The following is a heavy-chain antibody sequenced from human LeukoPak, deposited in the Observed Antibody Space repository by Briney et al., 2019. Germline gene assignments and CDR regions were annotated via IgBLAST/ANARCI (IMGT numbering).Heavy chain of an antibody. Sequence: GGSLGLSCAATGFSFSTYWMAWVRQAPGKGLEWVANIKGDESARHQADSVKGRFTISRDNAQRSVYLQMSRLRGEDTGVYYCARDVGGSLDYWGQGTLVTVSS. CDR3: ARDVGGSLDY. CDR1: GFSFSTYW. J-gene: IGHJ4*02. CDR2: IKGDESAR. V-gene: IGHV3-7*01. D-gene: IGHD1-26*01.